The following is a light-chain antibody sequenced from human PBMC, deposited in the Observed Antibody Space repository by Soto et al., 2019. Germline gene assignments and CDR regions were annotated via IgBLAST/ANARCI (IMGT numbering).Light chain of an antibody. CDR2: GST. V-gene: IGKV3-20*01. CDR1: QSFRSSY. CDR3: QQYGSSPLT. Sequence: EIVLTQSPATLSLSPGERATLSCRASQSFRSSYLAWHQQKPGQAPMLLIYGSTSTATGIPDRFSGSGSGTDFTLTISGLEPEAFAVYYCQQYGSSPLTFGGGTKVEIK. J-gene: IGKJ4*01.